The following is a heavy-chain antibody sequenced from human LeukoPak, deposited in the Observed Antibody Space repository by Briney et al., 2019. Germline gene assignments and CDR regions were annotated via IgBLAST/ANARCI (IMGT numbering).Heavy chain of an antibody. Sequence: SGGSLRLSCAASGFTFSSYAMSWVRQAPGKGLEWVANIKYDGYEEYYVDSVKGRFTISRDNAKNSLYLQLNSLRVEDTAVYYCKSGGAAPGSFDYWGQGTLVTVSP. V-gene: IGHV3-7*01. CDR2: IKYDGYEE. J-gene: IGHJ4*02. D-gene: IGHD1-1*01. CDR3: KSGGAAPGSFDY. CDR1: GFTFSSYA.